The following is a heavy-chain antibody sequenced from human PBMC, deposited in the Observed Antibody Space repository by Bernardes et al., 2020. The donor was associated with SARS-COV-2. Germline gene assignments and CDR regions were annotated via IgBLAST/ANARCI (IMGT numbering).Heavy chain of an antibody. CDR3: ARGGGSSWSYYFDY. V-gene: IGHV3-53*01. D-gene: IGHD6-13*01. CDR2: IYSGGST. J-gene: IGHJ4*02. Sequence: GGSLRLSCAASGFTVSSNYMNWVRQAPGTGPEWVSVIYSGGSTDYADSVKGRFTISRDNSQNTLYLQMNSLRVEDTAIYYCARGGGSSWSYYFDYWGQGTLVTVSS. CDR1: GFTVSSNY.